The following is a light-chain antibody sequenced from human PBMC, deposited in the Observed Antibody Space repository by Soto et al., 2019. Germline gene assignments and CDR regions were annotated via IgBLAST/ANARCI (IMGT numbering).Light chain of an antibody. CDR3: ASCTPSSTLV. CDR1: RSDVGGYNY. CDR2: DVS. Sequence: QSVLTQPASVSGSPGQSITISCTGTRSDVGGYNYVSWYQQYPGKAPKLMIYDVSNRPSGVSNRFSGSKSGNTASLTISSLQAEDETDYSCASCTPSSTLVCVSGTKLTVL. V-gene: IGLV2-14*01. J-gene: IGLJ1*01.